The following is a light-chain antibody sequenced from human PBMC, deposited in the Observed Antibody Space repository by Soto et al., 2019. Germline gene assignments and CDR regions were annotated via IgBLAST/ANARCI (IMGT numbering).Light chain of an antibody. J-gene: IGLJ1*01. V-gene: IGLV1-44*01. CDR2: SNN. Sequence: QSVLTQPPSASGTPGQRVIISCSGSSSHIGSNTVNWYQQLPGTAPKLLLYSNNQRPSGVPDRFSGSKSGTSASLAISGLQSEDEAEYYCAAWDDSMNGRYVFGTGTKLTVL. CDR3: AAWDDSMNGRYV. CDR1: SSHIGSNT.